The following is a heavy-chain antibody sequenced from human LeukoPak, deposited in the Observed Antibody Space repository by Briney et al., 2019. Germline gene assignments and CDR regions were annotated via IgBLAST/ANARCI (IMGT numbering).Heavy chain of an antibody. CDR2: FDPEDGET. D-gene: IGHD5-12*01. Sequence: ASVKVSCKVSGYTLTELSMHWVRQAPGKGLEWMGGFDPEDGETIYAQKFQGRVTMTEDTSTDTAYMELSSLRSEDTAVYYCARGWGIVATHPIDYWGQGALVTVSS. CDR1: GYTLTELS. J-gene: IGHJ4*02. CDR3: ARGWGIVATHPIDY. V-gene: IGHV1-24*01.